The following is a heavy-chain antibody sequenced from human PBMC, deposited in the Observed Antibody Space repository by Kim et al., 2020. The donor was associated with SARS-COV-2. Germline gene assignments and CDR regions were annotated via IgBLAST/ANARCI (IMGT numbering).Heavy chain of an antibody. D-gene: IGHD3-10*01. Sequence: GGSLRLSCAASGFTFSSYGMHWVRQAPGKGLEWVAVISYDGSNKYYADSVKGRFTISRDNSKITLYLQMNSLRAEDTAVYYCAKESGSGSYYAWTYYYYGMDVGGQGTTVTVSS. CDR3: AKESGSGSYYAWTYYYYGMDV. CDR1: GFTFSSYG. CDR2: ISYDGSNK. J-gene: IGHJ6*02. V-gene: IGHV3-30*18.